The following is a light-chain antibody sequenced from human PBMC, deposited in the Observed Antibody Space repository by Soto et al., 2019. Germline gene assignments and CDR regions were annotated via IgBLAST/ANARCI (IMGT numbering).Light chain of an antibody. CDR2: GAS. CDR3: QQYNNWPPGT. CDR1: QFVSSN. Sequence: EIVMTQSPATLSVSPGERATLSCRASQFVSSNLAWYQQKPGQAPRLLIYGASTRATGIPARFSGSWSGTEFTFTISSLQSEDFAVYYCQQYNNWPPGTFGQGTKVEI. J-gene: IGKJ1*01. V-gene: IGKV3D-15*01.